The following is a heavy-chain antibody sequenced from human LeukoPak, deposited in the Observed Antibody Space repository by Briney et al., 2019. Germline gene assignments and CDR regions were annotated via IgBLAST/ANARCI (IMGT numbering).Heavy chain of an antibody. D-gene: IGHD6-13*01. CDR3: AKCRSESIAAAGNY. J-gene: IGHJ4*02. CDR2: ISGSGGST. V-gene: IGHV3-23*01. CDR1: GFTFSSYA. Sequence: PGGSLRLSCAASGFTFSSYAMSWVRQAPGKGLEWVSAISGSGGSTYYADSVKGRFTISRDNSKNTLYLQMNSLRAEDTAVYYCAKCRSESIAAAGNYWGQGTLVIGSS.